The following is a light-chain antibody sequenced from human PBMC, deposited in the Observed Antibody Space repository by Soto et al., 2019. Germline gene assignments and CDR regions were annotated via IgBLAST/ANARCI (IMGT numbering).Light chain of an antibody. J-gene: IGLJ3*02. Sequence: QSALTQPPSASGTPGQRVTISCSGGSSNIGRETVNWYQQLPGLAPQVVIYSNNQRPSGVPDRFSGSKSGTSASLAISGLQSEDEADYYCAVWDDSLKGWLFGGGTKLTVL. CDR3: AVWDDSLKGWL. CDR2: SNN. CDR1: SSNIGRET. V-gene: IGLV1-44*01.